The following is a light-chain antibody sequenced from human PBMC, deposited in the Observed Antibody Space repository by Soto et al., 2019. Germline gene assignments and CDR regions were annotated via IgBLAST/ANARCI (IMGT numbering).Light chain of an antibody. CDR1: SSDIGGYNF. V-gene: IGLV2-14*01. CDR2: DVS. CDR3: SSYTISSTYV. J-gene: IGLJ1*01. Sequence: QSLLTQPASVSGSPGQSITISCTGTSSDIGGYNFVSWYQQHPGKAPKLLIYDVSDRPSGVSNRFSGSKSGNTASLTISGLQAEDEADYYCSSYTISSTYVFGTGTKVTVL.